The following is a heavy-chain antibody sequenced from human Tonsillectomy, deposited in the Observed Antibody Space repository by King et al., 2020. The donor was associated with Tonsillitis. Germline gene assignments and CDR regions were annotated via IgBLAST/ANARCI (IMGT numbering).Heavy chain of an antibody. D-gene: IGHD3-22*01. CDR3: VKDADDKGDF. J-gene: IGHJ4*02. V-gene: IGHV3-43*01. CDR1: GFTFDDYP. Sequence: VQLVESGAVVVQPGGSLRLSCAASGFTFDDYPMHWVRQAPGKGLHWIALISCDGDSTFYADSVKGRFTISRDINKNSLYLHMNTLRSEDTAFYYCVKDADDKGDFWGQGTLVTVSS. CDR2: ISCDGDST.